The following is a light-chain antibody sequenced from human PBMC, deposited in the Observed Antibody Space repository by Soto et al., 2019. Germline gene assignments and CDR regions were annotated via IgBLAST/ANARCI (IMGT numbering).Light chain of an antibody. V-gene: IGLV1-51*01. J-gene: IGLJ2*01. CDR3: GKWDSSLNPGVV. CDR2: DNN. CDR1: SSNIGNNY. Sequence: QSVLTQPPSVSAAPGERVTISCSGSSSNIGNNYVSWYQQLPGTAPKLLIYDNNMRPSGIPDRFSGSKSGTSATLCITGLQTGDEADYYCGKWDSSLNPGVVFGVGTKMTVL.